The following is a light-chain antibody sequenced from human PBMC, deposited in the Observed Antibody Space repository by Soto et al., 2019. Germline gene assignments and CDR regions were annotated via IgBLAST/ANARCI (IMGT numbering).Light chain of an antibody. V-gene: IGKV3-20*01. Sequence: EIVLTQSPGTLSLSPGERATLSCRASQSVSSSYLAWYQQKPGQAPRLLIYGASSRATGIPDRFSGSGSGTDFTLTISSLEPEDFAVYYWQQYGSSPLFTFGPGTKVYIK. CDR3: QQYGSSPLFT. J-gene: IGKJ3*01. CDR2: GAS. CDR1: QSVSSSY.